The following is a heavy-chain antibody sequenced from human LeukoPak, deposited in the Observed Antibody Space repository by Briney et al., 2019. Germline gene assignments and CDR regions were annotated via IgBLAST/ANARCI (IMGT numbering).Heavy chain of an antibody. Sequence: EPSETLSLTCTVSGGSISSSSYCWGWIRPPPGKGLEWIGSIYYSGSTYYNLSLKSRVTISVDTSKSPFSLKLSSVTAAATAVYFCARGGGSYYSDFDYWGQGTLVTVSS. V-gene: IGHV4-39*07. D-gene: IGHD1-26*01. CDR2: IYYSGST. J-gene: IGHJ4*02. CDR1: GGSISSSSYC. CDR3: ARGGGSYYSDFDY.